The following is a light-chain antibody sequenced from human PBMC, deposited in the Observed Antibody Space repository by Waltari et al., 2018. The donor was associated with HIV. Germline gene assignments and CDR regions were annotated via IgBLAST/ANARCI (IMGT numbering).Light chain of an antibody. CDR3: AAWDYNLGVLVV. Sequence: QSVLTQTPSASGTPGQRVPISCSGSSSNIGSNYVYWYQQLPGTAPKLLTYRNKHQPSGVPDRFSGSKSGTSASLAISGLRAEDEADYYCAAWDYNLGVLVVFGGGTKLTVL. V-gene: IGLV1-47*01. J-gene: IGLJ2*01. CDR1: SSNIGSNY. CDR2: RNK.